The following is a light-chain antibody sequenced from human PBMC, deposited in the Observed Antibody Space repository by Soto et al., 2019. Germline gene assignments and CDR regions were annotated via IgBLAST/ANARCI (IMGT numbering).Light chain of an antibody. J-gene: IGKJ1*01. CDR2: DAS. Sequence: IQMTHSPSTLSASVGDRVTITCRASQSISSWLAWYQQKPGKAPKLLIYDASSLESGVPSRFSGSGSGTEFTLTISSLQPDDFATYYCQQYNSYSTFGQGTKVDNK. V-gene: IGKV1-5*01. CDR3: QQYNSYST. CDR1: QSISSW.